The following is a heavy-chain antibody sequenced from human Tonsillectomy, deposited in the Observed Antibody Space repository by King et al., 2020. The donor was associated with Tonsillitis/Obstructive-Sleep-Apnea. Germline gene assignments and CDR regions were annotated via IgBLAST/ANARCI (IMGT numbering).Heavy chain of an antibody. Sequence: VQLVESGEGVVQPGGSLRLSCAASGFTFSSFGMHWVRQTPGKGLEWVAVISYEGSNKYYADSLKGRFTVSRDNSKSTLYLQMNSLRAEDTAVYYCAKGEASGSDLYLDLWGRGTLVTVSS. D-gene: IGHD6-13*01. V-gene: IGHV3-30*18. CDR2: ISYEGSNK. CDR1: GFTFSSFG. J-gene: IGHJ2*01. CDR3: AKGEASGSDLYLDL.